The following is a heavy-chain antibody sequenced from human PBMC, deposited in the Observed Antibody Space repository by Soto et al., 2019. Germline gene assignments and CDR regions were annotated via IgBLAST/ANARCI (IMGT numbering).Heavy chain of an antibody. V-gene: IGHV3-30-3*01. CDR1: GFTFSTYA. CDR3: ARQARPSYDSSGYYYESDAFDI. Sequence: QVQLVESGGGVVQPGRSLRLSCAASGFTFSTYAMHWVRQAPGKGLEWVAVISYDGSNEYSADSVKGRFTISRDNSKSTLYLQMNSLRAEDTAVYYCARQARPSYDSSGYYYESDAFDIWGQGTMVTVSS. CDR2: ISYDGSNE. D-gene: IGHD3-22*01. J-gene: IGHJ3*02.